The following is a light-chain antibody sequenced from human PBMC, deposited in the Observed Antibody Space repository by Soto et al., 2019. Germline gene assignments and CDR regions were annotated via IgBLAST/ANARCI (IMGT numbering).Light chain of an antibody. V-gene: IGKV1-5*01. CDR3: QQYYTYST. Sequence: DIQMTQSPSTLSASDGDRVTITCRATQSISTSLAWYQQKPGKAPNLLISGASNLESGVPSRFSGSGSGTEFTLTISSLQPDDFSSYYCQQYYTYSTFGQGTKVEIK. J-gene: IGKJ1*01. CDR1: QSISTS. CDR2: GAS.